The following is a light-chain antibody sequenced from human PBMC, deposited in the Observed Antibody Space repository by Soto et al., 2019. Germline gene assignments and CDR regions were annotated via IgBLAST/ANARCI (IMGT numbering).Light chain of an antibody. V-gene: IGLV2-8*01. CDR1: SSDVGGYNY. CDR3: SSYAGSNNYV. Sequence: QSVPTQPPSASGSPGQSVTISCTGTSSDVGGYNYVSWHQQHPGRPPKLMIYEVTKRPLGVPDRFSGSKSGNTASLTVSGLQAEDEADYYCSSYAGSNNYVFGPGTKVTVL. J-gene: IGLJ1*01. CDR2: EVT.